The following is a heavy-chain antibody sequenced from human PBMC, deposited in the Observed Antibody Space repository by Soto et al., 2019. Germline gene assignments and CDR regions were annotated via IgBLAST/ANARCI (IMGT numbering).Heavy chain of an antibody. CDR2: IGHSRTYI. V-gene: IGHV3-21*01. CDR1: GFTFSRYT. J-gene: IGHJ4*02. Sequence: GSLRLSCAASGFTFSRYTFAWVRQAPGEGLEWVSSIGHSRTYIYYADSMKGRFTVSRDNDNNSLFLQMDSLRVEDTAVYYCARVKVGVTGWRHFDHWGQGALVTVSS. CDR3: ARVKVGVTGWRHFDH. D-gene: IGHD1-26*01.